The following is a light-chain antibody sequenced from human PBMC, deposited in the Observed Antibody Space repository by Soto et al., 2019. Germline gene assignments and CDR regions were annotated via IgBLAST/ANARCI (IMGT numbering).Light chain of an antibody. Sequence: EIVLTQSPGNLSLSPGERATLSCRASQSVSSSYLAWYQQKPGQAPRLLIYDTSSSATGIPDRFSGSGSGTDFTLAISRLEPEDFAVYYCQQCGSSPSFGQGTKVELK. CDR3: QQCGSSPS. J-gene: IGKJ1*01. CDR2: DTS. CDR1: QSVSSSY. V-gene: IGKV3-20*01.